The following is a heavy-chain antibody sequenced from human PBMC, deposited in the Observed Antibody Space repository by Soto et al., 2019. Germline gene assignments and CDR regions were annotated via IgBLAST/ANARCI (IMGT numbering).Heavy chain of an antibody. D-gene: IGHD6-6*01. CDR3: AGAARPPYYYMDV. V-gene: IGHV1-46*03. CDR2: INPSGGST. CDR1: GYTFTSYY. J-gene: IGHJ6*03. Sequence: SVKVSCKASGYTFTSYYMHWVRQAPGQGLEWMGIINPSGGSTSYAQKFQGRVTMTRDTSTSTVYMELSSLRSEDTAVYYCAGAARPPYYYMDVWGKGTTVTVSS.